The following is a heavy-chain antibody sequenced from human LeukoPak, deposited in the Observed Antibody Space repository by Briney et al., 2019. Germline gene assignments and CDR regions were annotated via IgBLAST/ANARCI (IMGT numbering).Heavy chain of an antibody. CDR2: INHSGST. J-gene: IGHJ4*02. D-gene: IGHD2-8*01. CDR3: ARVPRIVLMVYAIRGGFDY. CDR1: GFTFSSYA. Sequence: GSLRLSCAASGFTFSSYAMSWIRQPPGKGLEWIGEINHSGSTNYNPSLKSRVTISVDTSKNQFSLKLSSVTAADTAVYYCARVPRIVLMVYAIRGGFDYWGQGTLVTVSS. V-gene: IGHV4-34*01.